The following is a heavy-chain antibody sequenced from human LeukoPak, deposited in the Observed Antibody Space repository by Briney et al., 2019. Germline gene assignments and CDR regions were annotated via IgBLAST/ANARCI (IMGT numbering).Heavy chain of an antibody. J-gene: IGHJ4*02. Sequence: PSETLSLTCTVSGGSISSYYWSWIRQPAGKGLEWIGRIYTSGSTNYNPSLKSRVTTSLDTSTNQFSLKLSSVTAADTAVDYCAREGGRYYYGSGRYYFDYWGQGTLVTVSS. D-gene: IGHD3-10*01. V-gene: IGHV4-4*07. CDR3: AREGGRYYYGSGRYYFDY. CDR1: GGSISSYY. CDR2: IYTSGST.